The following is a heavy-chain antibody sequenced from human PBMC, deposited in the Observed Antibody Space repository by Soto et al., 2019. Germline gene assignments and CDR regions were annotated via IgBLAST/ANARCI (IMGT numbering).Heavy chain of an antibody. CDR2: TYYRSKWYN. Sequence: SQTLSLTCAISGDSVSSNSAAWNWIRQSPSRGLEWLGRTYYRSKWYNDYAVSVKSRITINPDTSKNQFSLQLNSVTPEDTAVYYCARRIFNYTVGATPRDYYYYGMDVWGQGTTVTV. J-gene: IGHJ6*02. CDR3: ARRIFNYTVGATPRDYYYYGMDV. CDR1: GDSVSSNSAA. D-gene: IGHD1-26*01. V-gene: IGHV6-1*01.